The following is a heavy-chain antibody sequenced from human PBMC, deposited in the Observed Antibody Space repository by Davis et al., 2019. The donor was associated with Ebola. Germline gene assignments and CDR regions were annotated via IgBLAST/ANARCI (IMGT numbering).Heavy chain of an antibody. CDR3: ARDAVARWGSLGKFDY. V-gene: IGHV3-30*03. CDR1: GFTFSSYG. Sequence: GGSLRLSCAASGFTFSSYGMHWVRQAPGKGLEWVAVISYDGSNKYYADSVKGRFTISRDNAKNSLYLQMNSLRAEDTAVYYCARDAVARWGSLGKFDYWGQGTLVTVSS. CDR2: ISYDGSNK. J-gene: IGHJ4*02. D-gene: IGHD7-27*01.